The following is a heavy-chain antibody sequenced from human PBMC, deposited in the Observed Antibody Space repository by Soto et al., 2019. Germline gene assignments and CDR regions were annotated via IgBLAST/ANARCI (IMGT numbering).Heavy chain of an antibody. J-gene: IGHJ4*02. CDR3: ARDSGYDYIDY. Sequence: SVKVSCKASGGTFSSYTISWVRQAPGQGLEWMGRIIPILGIANYAQKFQGRVTITADKSTSTAYMELSSLRSEDTAVYYCARDSGYDYIDYWGQGTLVTVSS. CDR2: IIPILGIA. CDR1: GGTFSSYT. D-gene: IGHD5-12*01. V-gene: IGHV1-69*04.